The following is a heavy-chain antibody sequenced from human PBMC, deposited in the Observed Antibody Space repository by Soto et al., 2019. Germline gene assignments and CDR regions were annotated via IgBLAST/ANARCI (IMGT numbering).Heavy chain of an antibody. D-gene: IGHD3-16*01. CDR2: IYSGGNT. Sequence: EVQLVESGGGLVQPGGSLRLSCVVSGFIVSSHYMSWVRQAPGKGLEWVSVIYSGGNTYYADSVKGRFTISRDNSKNKLYLQMNRLRAGDTAVYYCAMHDWFDPWGQGILVTVSS. V-gene: IGHV3-66*01. CDR1: GFIVSSHY. J-gene: IGHJ5*02. CDR3: AMHDWFDP.